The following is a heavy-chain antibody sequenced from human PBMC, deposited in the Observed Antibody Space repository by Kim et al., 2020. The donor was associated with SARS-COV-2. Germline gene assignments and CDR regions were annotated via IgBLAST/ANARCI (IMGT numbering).Heavy chain of an antibody. CDR1: GGSVSSGSYY. Sequence: SETLSLTCTVSGGSVSSGSYYWSWIRQPPGKGLEWIGYIYYSGSTNYNPSLKSRVTISVDTSKNQFSLKLSSVTAADTAVYYCARGLEMATINLGYWGQGTLVTVSS. CDR2: IYYSGST. V-gene: IGHV4-61*01. D-gene: IGHD5-12*01. CDR3: ARGLEMATINLGY. J-gene: IGHJ4*02.